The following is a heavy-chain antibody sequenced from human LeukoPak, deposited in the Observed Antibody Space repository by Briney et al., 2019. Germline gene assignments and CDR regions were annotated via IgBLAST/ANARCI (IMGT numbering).Heavy chain of an antibody. CDR2: ISSSSSTI. CDR3: SRDFSDDSSGYYGELDY. CDR1: GFTFSSHS. Sequence: GGSLRLSCAASGFTFSSHSMNWVRQAPGKGLEWVSYISSSSSTIYYADSVKGRFTFSRDNAKNSLYLQMNSLRAEDTAVYYCSRDFSDDSSGYYGELDYWGQGTLVTVSS. J-gene: IGHJ4*02. V-gene: IGHV3-48*01. D-gene: IGHD3-22*01.